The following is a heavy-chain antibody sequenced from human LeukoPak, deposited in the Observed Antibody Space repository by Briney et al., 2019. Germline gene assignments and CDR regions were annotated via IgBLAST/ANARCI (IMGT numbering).Heavy chain of an antibody. D-gene: IGHD3-22*01. V-gene: IGHV3-23*01. Sequence: QPGGSLRLSCAASGFTFNTGMSWVRQAPGKGLEWVSAISASGSNTYYADSVKGRFAISRDNSKNTLYLQMNSLRAEDTAIYYCAKGRYYDNSRGWVIFDYWGQGTLVTVSS. CDR3: AKGRYYDNSRGWVIFDY. CDR2: ISASGSNT. CDR1: GFTFNTG. J-gene: IGHJ4*02.